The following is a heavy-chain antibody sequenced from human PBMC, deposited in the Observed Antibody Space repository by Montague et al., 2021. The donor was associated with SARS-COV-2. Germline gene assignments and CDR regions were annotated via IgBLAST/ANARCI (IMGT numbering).Heavy chain of an antibody. CDR2: IYSSGST. D-gene: IGHD5-18*01. CDR3: ARDPGYTSFTRWYFDL. J-gene: IGHJ2*01. V-gene: IGHV4-61*02. Sequence: TLSLTCSVSGGSINTGGCYWNWIRQSAGKGLEWIGRIYSSGSTNSRPSLKSRVTISLDTSKNQFSLWLSSVTAADTAVYYCARDPGYTSFTRWYFDLWGPGTLVTVSS. CDR1: GGSINTGGCY.